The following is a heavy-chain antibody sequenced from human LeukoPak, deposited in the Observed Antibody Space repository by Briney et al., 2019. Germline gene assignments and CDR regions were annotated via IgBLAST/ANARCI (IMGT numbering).Heavy chain of an antibody. J-gene: IGHJ6*03. CDR2: INWNGGST. V-gene: IGHV3-20*04. Sequence: GGSLRLSCAASGFTFDDYGMSWVRQAPGKWLGWVSGINWNGGSTGYADSVKGRFTISRDNAKNSLYLQMNSLRAEDTALYYCARALTATLDHWTYYYYMDVWGKGTTVTVSS. CDR3: ARALTATLDHWTYYYYMDV. CDR1: GFTFDDYG. D-gene: IGHD2-15*01.